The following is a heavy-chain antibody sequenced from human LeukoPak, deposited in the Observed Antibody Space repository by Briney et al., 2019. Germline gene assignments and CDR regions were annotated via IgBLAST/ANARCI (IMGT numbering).Heavy chain of an antibody. CDR2: ISYDGSDK. Sequence: PGRSLRLSCAASGFTFSNYAMHGVRQAPGKGLEWVVVISYDGSDKYYADSVKGRFTISRANSKNTLYLQMNSLRAEDTAVYSCATGNAAADYWGQGTLVTVSS. CDR1: GFTFSNYA. CDR3: ATGNAAADY. D-gene: IGHD1-1*01. V-gene: IGHV3-30-3*01. J-gene: IGHJ4*02.